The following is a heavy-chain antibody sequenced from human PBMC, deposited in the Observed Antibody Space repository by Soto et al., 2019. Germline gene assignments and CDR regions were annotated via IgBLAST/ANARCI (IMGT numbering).Heavy chain of an antibody. V-gene: IGHV3-30*18. CDR1: GFTFSSYG. CDR2: ISYDGSNK. J-gene: IGHJ4*02. CDR3: AKAASPYFDSSGYYDY. D-gene: IGHD3-22*01. Sequence: GGSLRLSCAASGFTFSSYGMHWVRQAPGKGLEWVAVISYDGSNKYYADSVKGRFTISRDNSKNTMYLQMNSLRAEDTSVYYCAKAASPYFDSSGYYDYWGQGALVTVSS.